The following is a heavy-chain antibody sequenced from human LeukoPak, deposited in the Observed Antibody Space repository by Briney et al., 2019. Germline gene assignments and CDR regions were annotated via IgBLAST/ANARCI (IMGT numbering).Heavy chain of an antibody. CDR1: GYTFTSYD. D-gene: IGHD6-19*01. J-gene: IGHJ4*02. V-gene: IGHV1-8*01. CDR3: ARAGYSSGWSDY. Sequence: ASVKVSCKASGYTFTSYDINWVRQATGQGLEWMGWMNPNSGNTGYAQKFQGRVTMTRNTSISTAYMELSSLRSEDTAVYYCARAGYSSGWSDYWGQGTLVTVSS. CDR2: MNPNSGNT.